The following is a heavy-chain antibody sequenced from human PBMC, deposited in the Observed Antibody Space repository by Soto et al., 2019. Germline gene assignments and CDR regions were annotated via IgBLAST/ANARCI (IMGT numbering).Heavy chain of an antibody. V-gene: IGHV3-11*01. CDR3: ARERAPDIRFDS. CDR1: GFTFTDYY. D-gene: IGHD5-12*01. Sequence: QVQLVESGGGLVKPGGSLRLSCAASGFTFTDYYMSWIRQIPGKGLEWISYISVRGDVILYIDSVKGRFTISRDNAKNSVFLQMDSLRVEDSAIYYCARERAPDIRFDSWGQGTLVTVSS. J-gene: IGHJ5*01. CDR2: ISVRGDVI.